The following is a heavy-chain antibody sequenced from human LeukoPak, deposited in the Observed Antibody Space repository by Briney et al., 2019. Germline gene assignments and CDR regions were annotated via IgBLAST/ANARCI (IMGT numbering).Heavy chain of an antibody. V-gene: IGHV3-74*01. CDR3: ARGRPHGNDY. D-gene: IGHD4-23*01. CDR2: IASDGSST. CDR1: GFTFSSYW. Sequence: QTGGSLRLSCAASGFTFSSYWMNWARQAPGKGLVWVSRIASDGSSTTYADFVKGRFSISRDNAKNTLYLQMNSLRVEDTAVYYCARGRPHGNDYWGQGTLVTVSS. J-gene: IGHJ4*02.